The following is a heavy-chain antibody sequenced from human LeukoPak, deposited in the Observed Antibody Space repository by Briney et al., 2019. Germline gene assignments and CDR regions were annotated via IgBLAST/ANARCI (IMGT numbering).Heavy chain of an antibody. CDR1: NGSISSYY. CDR3: ARHRYSSGWSDYDY. V-gene: IGHV4-59*08. J-gene: IGHJ4*02. Sequence: SETPSLTCTVSNGSISSYYWSWIRQPPGKGLEWIGYISYSGSTNYNPSLKSRVTISVDTSKNQFSLKLSSVTAADTAVFYCARHRYSSGWSDYDYWGQGTLVTVSS. D-gene: IGHD6-19*01. CDR2: ISYSGST.